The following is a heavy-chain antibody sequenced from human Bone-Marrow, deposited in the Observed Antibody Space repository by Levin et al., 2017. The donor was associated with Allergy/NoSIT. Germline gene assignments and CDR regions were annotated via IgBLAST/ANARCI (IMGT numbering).Heavy chain of an antibody. V-gene: IGHV4-31*03. CDR1: GGSISSGGYY. D-gene: IGHD2-2*01. CDR2: IYYSGST. CDR3: ARRPKIVVVPAAMWDAFDI. Sequence: SQTLSLTCTVSGGSISSGGYYWSWIRQHPGKGLEWIGYIYYSGSTYYNPSLKSRVTISVDTSKNQFSLKLSSVTAADTAVYYCARRPKIVVVPAAMWDAFDIWGQGTMVTVSS. J-gene: IGHJ3*02.